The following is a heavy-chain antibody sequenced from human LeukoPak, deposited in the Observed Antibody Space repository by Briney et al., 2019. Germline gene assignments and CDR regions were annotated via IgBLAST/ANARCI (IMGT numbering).Heavy chain of an antibody. V-gene: IGHV4-34*01. Sequence: PSETLSLTCAVYGGSFSGYYWSWIRQPPGKGLEWIGEINHSGSTNYNPSLKSRVTISVDTSKNQFSLKLSSVTAADTAVYYCARREVVVAAHFDYWGQGTLVIVSS. CDR2: INHSGST. CDR3: ARREVVVAAHFDY. CDR1: GGSFSGYY. D-gene: IGHD2-15*01. J-gene: IGHJ4*02.